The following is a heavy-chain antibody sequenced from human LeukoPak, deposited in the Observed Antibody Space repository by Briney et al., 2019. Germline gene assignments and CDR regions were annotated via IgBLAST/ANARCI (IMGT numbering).Heavy chain of an antibody. CDR1: GFTFSSYS. J-gene: IGHJ4*02. CDR3: ARFGLERGYCDSSGYPCFDY. D-gene: IGHD3-22*01. CDR2: ISSSSSYI. V-gene: IGHV3-21*01. Sequence: GGSLRLSCAASGFTFSSYSMTWVRQAPGKGLEWVSSISSSSSYIYYADSVKGRFTISRDNAKNSLYLQMNSLRAEDTAVYYCARFGLERGYCDSSGYPCFDYWGQGTLVTVSS.